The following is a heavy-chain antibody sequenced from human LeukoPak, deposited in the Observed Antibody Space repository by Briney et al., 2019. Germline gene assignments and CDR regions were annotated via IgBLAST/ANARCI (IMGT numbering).Heavy chain of an antibody. CDR2: INHSGST. Sequence: SETLSLACAVYGGSFSGYYWSWIRQPPGKGLEWIGEINHSGSTNYNPSLKSRVTISVDTSKNQFSLKLSSVTAADTAVYYCARSDGDSLFDYWGQGTLVTVSS. D-gene: IGHD4-17*01. J-gene: IGHJ4*02. CDR1: GGSFSGYY. V-gene: IGHV4-34*01. CDR3: ARSDGDSLFDY.